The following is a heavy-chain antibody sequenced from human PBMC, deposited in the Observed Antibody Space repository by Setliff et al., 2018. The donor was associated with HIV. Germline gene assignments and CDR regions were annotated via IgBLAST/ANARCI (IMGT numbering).Heavy chain of an antibody. V-gene: IGHV3-23*01. CDR3: AKEEGSYYNFWSGYYPYYYYYYMDV. CDR1: GFTFISYA. CDR2: MSGSGGST. D-gene: IGHD3-3*01. J-gene: IGHJ6*03. Sequence: GGSLRLSCAASGFTFISYAMSWVLQAPGQGLERVCAMSGSGGSTYYEDPVKGRFTISRDNSKNTLYLQNNSLRAEDPAVYYCAKEEGSYYNFWSGYYPYYYYYYMDVWGKGTTVTVSS.